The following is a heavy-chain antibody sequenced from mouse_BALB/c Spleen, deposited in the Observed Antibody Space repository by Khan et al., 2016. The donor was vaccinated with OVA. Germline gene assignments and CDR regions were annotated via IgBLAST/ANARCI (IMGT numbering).Heavy chain of an antibody. CDR3: ARNYDYDEGLAY. J-gene: IGHJ3*01. Sequence: QVQLKQSGPGLVQPSQSLSITCTDSGFSLTYYGVHWVRQSPGKGLEWLGVIWSGGSTDYNVAFISRLNISKDNSKSQAFFKMNSLQVNDTAIYYCARNYDYDEGLAYWGQGTLVTVSA. D-gene: IGHD2-4*01. V-gene: IGHV2-2*02. CDR2: IWSGGST. CDR1: GFSLTYYG.